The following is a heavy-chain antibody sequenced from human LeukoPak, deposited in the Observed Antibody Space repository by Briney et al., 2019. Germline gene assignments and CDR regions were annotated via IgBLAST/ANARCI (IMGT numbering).Heavy chain of an antibody. CDR3: AGGRSAVARYISPGWKQRPQNYLDY. CDR2: INHSGST. CDR1: GGSFSGYY. Sequence: SETLSLTCAVYGGSFSGYYWNWIRQPPGKGLEWIGEINHSGSTNYNPSLKSRVTISVDTSKNQFSLKLSSVTAADTAVYYCAGGRSAVARYISPGWKQRPQNYLDYWGQGTPVTVSS. J-gene: IGHJ4*02. D-gene: IGHD6-19*01. V-gene: IGHV4-34*01.